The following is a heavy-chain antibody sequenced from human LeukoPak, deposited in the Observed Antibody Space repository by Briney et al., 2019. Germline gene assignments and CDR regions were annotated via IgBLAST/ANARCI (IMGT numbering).Heavy chain of an antibody. J-gene: IGHJ4*02. CDR1: GFTFNIYW. V-gene: IGHV3-7*01. D-gene: IGHD4-17*01. CDR2: IKQDGSEK. CDR3: ARDDGDYCC. Sequence: GRSLRLSCAASGFTFNIYWMSWVRQAPGKGLEWVANIKQDGSEKYYVDSVKGRFTISRDNAKNSLYLQMNSLRAEDTAMYYCARDDGDYCCWGQGTLVTVSS.